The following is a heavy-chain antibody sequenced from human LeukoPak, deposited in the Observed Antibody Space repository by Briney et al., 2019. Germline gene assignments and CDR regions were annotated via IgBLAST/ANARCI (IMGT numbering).Heavy chain of an antibody. CDR2: IYYSGST. CDR3: ARDSGRYYDILTGYYPTNWFDP. J-gene: IGHJ5*02. D-gene: IGHD3-9*01. Sequence: PSETLSLTCTVSGGSISSYYWSWIRQPPGKGLEWIGYIYYSGSTNYNPSLKSRVTISVDTSKNQFSLKLSSVTAADTAVYYCARDSGRYYDILTGYYPTNWFDPWGQGTLVTVSS. CDR1: GGSISSYY. V-gene: IGHV4-59*01.